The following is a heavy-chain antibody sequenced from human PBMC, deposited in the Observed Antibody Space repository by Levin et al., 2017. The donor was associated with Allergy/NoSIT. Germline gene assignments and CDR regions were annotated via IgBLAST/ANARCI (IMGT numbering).Heavy chain of an antibody. V-gene: IGHV3-23*01. J-gene: IGHJ4*02. CDR1: GFIFERYA. D-gene: IGHD1-26*01. Sequence: LAGGSLRLSCAASGFIFERYAMMWVRQAPGKGLQWVSTINGGGDSSYYAGSVKGRATVSRDNSKNTLYLEINRLRAEDAAMYYCVIPIVGNARVDYWGQGTLVAVSS. CDR3: VIPIVGNARVDY. CDR2: INGGGDSS.